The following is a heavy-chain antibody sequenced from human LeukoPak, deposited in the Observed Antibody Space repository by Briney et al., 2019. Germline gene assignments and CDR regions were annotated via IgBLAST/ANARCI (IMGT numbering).Heavy chain of an antibody. CDR3: ARPYSNYGGRTDY. V-gene: IGHV4-34*01. CDR1: GGSFSGYY. D-gene: IGHD4-11*01. CDR2: INHSGST. J-gene: IGHJ4*02. Sequence: SETLSLTCAVYGGSFSGYYWSWIRQPPGKGLEWIGEINHSGSTNYNPSLKSRVTISVDTSKNQFSLKLSSVTAADTAVYYCARPYSNYGGRTDYWGQGTLVTASS.